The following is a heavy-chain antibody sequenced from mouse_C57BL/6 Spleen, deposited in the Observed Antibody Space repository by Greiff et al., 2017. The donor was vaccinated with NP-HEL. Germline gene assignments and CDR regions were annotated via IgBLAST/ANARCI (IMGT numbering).Heavy chain of an antibody. CDR1: GYSITSGYY. Sequence: VQLKESGPGLVKPSQSLSLTCSVTGYSITSGYYWNWIRQFPGNKLEWMGYISYDGSNNYNPSLKNRISITRDTSKNQFFLKLNSVTTEDTATYYCARVLYGSSYVDWYFDVWGTGTTVTVSS. J-gene: IGHJ1*03. CDR2: ISYDGSN. V-gene: IGHV3-6*01. D-gene: IGHD1-1*01. CDR3: ARVLYGSSYVDWYFDV.